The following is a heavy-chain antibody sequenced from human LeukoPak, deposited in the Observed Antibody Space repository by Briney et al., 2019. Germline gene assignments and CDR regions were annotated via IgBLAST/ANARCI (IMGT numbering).Heavy chain of an antibody. J-gene: IGHJ4*02. D-gene: IGHD2-8*02. CDR2: VNPNSGDT. Sequence: ASVKVSCKASGYTFTTFEISWVRQAPGQGLEWMGWVNPNSGDTGYAQQIQGRVNLTRNTAIATAYMELSSLKSEDTAVYYCARVDTGLTYWGKGTLIIVSS. CDR1: GYTFTTFE. V-gene: IGHV1-8*02. CDR3: ARVDTGLTY.